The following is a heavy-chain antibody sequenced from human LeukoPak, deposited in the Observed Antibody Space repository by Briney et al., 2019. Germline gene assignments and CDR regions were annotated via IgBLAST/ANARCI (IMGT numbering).Heavy chain of an antibody. CDR2: ISGSGGST. J-gene: IGHJ6*02. V-gene: IGHV3-23*01. CDR3: AKGSSGWYYYGMDV. CDR1: GFTFSSYA. Sequence: GGSLRLSGAASGFTFSSYAMNWVHQAPGKGLEWVSAISGSGGSTYYADSVKGRFTISRDTSKNTLYLQMSSLRGEDTAVYYCAKGSSGWYYYGMDVWGQGTTVTVSS. D-gene: IGHD6-19*01.